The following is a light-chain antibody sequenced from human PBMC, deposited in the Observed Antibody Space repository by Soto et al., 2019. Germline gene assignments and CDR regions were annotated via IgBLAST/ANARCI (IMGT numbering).Light chain of an antibody. CDR2: DVS. CDR3: SSYTTSGTEV. CDR1: SSDVGAYNY. J-gene: IGLJ2*01. Sequence: QSVLTQPASVSGSPGQSIAISCTGTSSDVGAYNYVSWYQQHPGKAPKLMIYDVSSRPSGVSNRFSGSKSGNTASLTISGLQAEDEADYYCSSYTTSGTEVFGGGTKLTVL. V-gene: IGLV2-14*03.